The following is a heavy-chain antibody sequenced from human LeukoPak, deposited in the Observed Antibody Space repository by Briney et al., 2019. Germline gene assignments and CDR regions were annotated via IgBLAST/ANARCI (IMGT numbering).Heavy chain of an antibody. V-gene: IGHV3-30-3*01. CDR1: GFTFSDYY. J-gene: IGHJ5*02. Sequence: GGSLRLSCAASGFTFSDYYMSWIRQAPGKGLEWVAVISYDGSNKYYADSVKGRFTISRDNSKNTLYLQMNSLRAEDTAVYYCARDHDCSSTSCYLFSLGWFDPWGQGTLVTVSS. CDR3: ARDHDCSSTSCYLFSLGWFDP. CDR2: ISYDGSNK. D-gene: IGHD2-2*01.